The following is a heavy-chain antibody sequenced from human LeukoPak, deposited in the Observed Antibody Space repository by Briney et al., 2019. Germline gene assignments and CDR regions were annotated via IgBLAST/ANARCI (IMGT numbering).Heavy chain of an antibody. Sequence: GESLKISCKGSGYSFSSYWIGWVRQMPGKGLEWMGIIYPGDSDTRYSSSFQGQVNISADKSINTAYLQWSSLKASDTAMYYCARQGELAYCGGDCYLQHWGQGTLVTVSS. CDR3: ARQGELAYCGGDCYLQH. CDR2: IYPGDSDT. D-gene: IGHD2-21*02. V-gene: IGHV5-51*01. CDR1: GYSFSSYW. J-gene: IGHJ1*01.